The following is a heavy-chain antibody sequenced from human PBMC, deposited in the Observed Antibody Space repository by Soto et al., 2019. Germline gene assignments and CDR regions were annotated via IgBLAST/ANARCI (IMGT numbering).Heavy chain of an antibody. CDR1: GFTFSSYW. J-gene: IGHJ4*02. V-gene: IGHV3-7*01. Sequence: EVQLVESGGGLVQPGGSLRLSCAASGFTFSSYWMSWVRQAPGKGLEWVANIKQDGSEKYYVDSVKGRFTIPRDNAKTSLYLQMNSLSAEVTDVYYCARELPYIGGFDYWCQGPLVTVSS. CDR3: ARELPYIGGFDY. D-gene: IGHD3-10*01. CDR2: IKQDGSEK.